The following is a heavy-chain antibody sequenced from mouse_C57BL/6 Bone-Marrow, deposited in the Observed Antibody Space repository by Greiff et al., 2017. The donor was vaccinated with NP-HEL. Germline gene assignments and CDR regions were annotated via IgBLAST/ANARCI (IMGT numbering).Heavy chain of an antibody. J-gene: IGHJ3*01. CDR2: IFPGSGST. V-gene: IGHV1-75*01. D-gene: IGHD1-1*01. CDR1: GYTFTDYY. CDR3: ARRLYYGSSPWFAY. Sequence: VQLQQSGPELVKPGASVKISCKASGYTFTDYYINWVKQRPGQGLEWIGWIFPGSGSTYYNEKFKGKATLTVDKSSSTAYMLLSSLTSEDSAVYFCARRLYYGSSPWFAYWGQGTLVTVSA.